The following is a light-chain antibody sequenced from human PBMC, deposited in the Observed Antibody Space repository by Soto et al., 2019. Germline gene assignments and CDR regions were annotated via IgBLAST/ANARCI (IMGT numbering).Light chain of an antibody. CDR2: DAP. J-gene: IGKJ1*01. CDR1: QSISSW. CDR3: QQYNSYSTWT. V-gene: IGKV1-5*01. Sequence: DIQMTQSPATLSSSVGDRVTITCRASQSISSWLAWYQQKPGKAPKLLIYDAPSLESGVPSRFSGSGSGTEFTLTISSLQPDDVSTYYCQQYNSYSTWTFGQGTKVEIK.